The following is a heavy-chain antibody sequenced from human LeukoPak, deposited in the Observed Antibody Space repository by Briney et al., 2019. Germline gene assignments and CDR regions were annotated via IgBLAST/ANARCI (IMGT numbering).Heavy chain of an antibody. Sequence: GGSLRLSCAASGFSFSSYSMNWVRQAPGKGLEWISYISYSSTIYYADSVKGRFTISRDNAKNSLNLQMNSLRAEDTAVYYCATPAWYSSISVWGNGTTVTVSS. D-gene: IGHD6-13*01. CDR2: ISYSSTI. V-gene: IGHV3-48*01. CDR3: ATPAWYSSISV. J-gene: IGHJ6*04. CDR1: GFSFSSYS.